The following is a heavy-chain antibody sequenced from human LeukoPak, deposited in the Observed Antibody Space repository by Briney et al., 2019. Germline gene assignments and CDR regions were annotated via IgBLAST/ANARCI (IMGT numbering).Heavy chain of an antibody. V-gene: IGHV1-46*01. J-gene: IGHJ4*02. CDR3: ARDTHEAKGQRERLYYFDY. CDR1: GYTFTSHY. Sequence: ASVKVSSKASGYTFTSHYMHWVRQAPGQGLEWMGIINPSGGSTNYAQKIQGRVTMTRDTSTSTAYMELSSLRSEDTAVYYCARDTHEAKGQRERLYYFDYWGQGTLVTVSS. D-gene: IGHD6-25*01. CDR2: INPSGGST.